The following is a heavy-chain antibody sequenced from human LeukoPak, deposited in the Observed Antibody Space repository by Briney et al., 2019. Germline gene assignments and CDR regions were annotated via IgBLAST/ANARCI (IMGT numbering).Heavy chain of an antibody. D-gene: IGHD5-12*01. CDR1: GYTLSDYY. V-gene: IGHV1-2*02. J-gene: IGHJ4*02. CDR3: ARDGRQRYSGYEWDY. Sequence: AASVKASCKASGYTLSDYYIHWVRQAPGQGLEWMGWINPNSGATDHAQKFQDRFTMTRDTSVNTVYMEISSLRSDDTAVYYCARDGRQRYSGYEWDYWGQGTLVTVSS. CDR2: INPNSGAT.